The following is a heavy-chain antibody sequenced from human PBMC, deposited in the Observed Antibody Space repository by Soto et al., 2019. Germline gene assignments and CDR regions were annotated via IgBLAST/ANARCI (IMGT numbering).Heavy chain of an antibody. CDR1: GFTFSSYS. J-gene: IGHJ4*02. CDR2: ISSSSSTI. CDR3: LWFGELSPYYFDY. V-gene: IGHV3-48*01. D-gene: IGHD3-10*01. Sequence: EVQLVESGGGLVQPGGSLRLSCAASGFTFSSYSMNWVRQAPGKGLEWVSYISSSSSTIYYADSVKGRFPISRDNAKNSLYLQMNSLRAEDTAVYYCLWFGELSPYYFDYWGQGTLVTVSS.